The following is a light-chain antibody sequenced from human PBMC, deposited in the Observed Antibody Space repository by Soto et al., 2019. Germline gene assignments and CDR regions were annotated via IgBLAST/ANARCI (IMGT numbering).Light chain of an antibody. CDR3: QQRRGT. CDR1: QSVSSY. CDR2: DVS. J-gene: IGKJ2*01. Sequence: EVVLTQSPASLSLSPGERATLSCRASQSVSSYLAWYQQKPGQAPRLLIHDVSNRATGIPARFSGSGSGTDFTLTISILEPEDFAVYYCQQRRGTFGQGTKLEIK. V-gene: IGKV3-11*01.